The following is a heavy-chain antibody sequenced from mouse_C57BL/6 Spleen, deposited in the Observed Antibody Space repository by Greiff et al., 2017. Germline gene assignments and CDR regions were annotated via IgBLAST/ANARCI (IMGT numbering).Heavy chain of an antibody. CDR2: IYPGDGDT. CDR3: ASGGTIVTHYSAIDY. J-gene: IGHJ4*01. D-gene: IGHD2-5*01. V-gene: IGHV1-82*01. CDR1: GYAFSSSW. Sequence: LVESGPELVKPGASVKISCKASGYAFSSSWMNWVKQRPGKGLEWIGRIYPGDGDTNYNGKFKGKATLTADKSSSTAYMQLSSLTSEDSAVYFCASGGTIVTHYSAIDYWGQGTSVTVSS.